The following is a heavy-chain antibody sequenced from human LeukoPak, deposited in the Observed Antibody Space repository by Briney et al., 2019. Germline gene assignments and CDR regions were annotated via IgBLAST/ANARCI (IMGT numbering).Heavy chain of an antibody. J-gene: IGHJ4*02. Sequence: GGSLRLSCAASGFTFSSYSMNWVRQAPGKGLEWVSPISSSSSYIYYADSVKGRFTISRDNAKNPLYLQMNSLRAEDTAVYYCARDHGYSYGYFDYWGQGTLVTVSS. CDR3: ARDHGYSYGYFDY. D-gene: IGHD5-18*01. V-gene: IGHV3-21*01. CDR1: GFTFSSYS. CDR2: ISSSSSYI.